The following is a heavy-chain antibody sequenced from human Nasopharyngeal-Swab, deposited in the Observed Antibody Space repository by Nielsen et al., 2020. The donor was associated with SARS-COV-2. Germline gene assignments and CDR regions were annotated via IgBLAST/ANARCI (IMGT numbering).Heavy chain of an antibody. V-gene: IGHV1-8*01. CDR3: AREEIAVAATWWFDP. D-gene: IGHD6-19*01. J-gene: IGHJ5*02. CDR1: GYTFTSYD. CDR2: MNPNSGNT. Sequence: ASVKVSCKASGYTFTSYDINWVRPATGQGLEWMGWMNPNSGNTGYAQKFQGRVTMTRNTSISTAYMELSSLRSEDTAVYYCAREEIAVAATWWFDPWGQGTLVTVSS.